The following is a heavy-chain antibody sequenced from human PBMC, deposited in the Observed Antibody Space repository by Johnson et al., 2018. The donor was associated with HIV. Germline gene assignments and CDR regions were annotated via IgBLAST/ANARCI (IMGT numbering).Heavy chain of an antibody. CDR2: IKQDGRGT. Sequence: VQLVESGGDLVQPGGSLRLSCEASGFIFSSYLMSWVRQAPGKGLEWVAHIKQDGRGTFYVDSVKGRFTVSRDNDKNSLYLQLSSLRAEDTAMYYCARTFDLGDWDAFDLWGQGTMVTVSS. CDR3: ARTFDLGDWDAFDL. V-gene: IGHV3-7*05. CDR1: GFIFSSYL. D-gene: IGHD3-10*01. J-gene: IGHJ3*01.